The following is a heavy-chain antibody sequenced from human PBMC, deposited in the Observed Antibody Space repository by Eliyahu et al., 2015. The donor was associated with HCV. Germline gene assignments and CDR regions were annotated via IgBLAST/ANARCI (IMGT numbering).Heavy chain of an antibody. D-gene: IGHD5-24*01. CDR3: ARSGVREDGYNKNPPDY. Sequence: QVQLVQSGAEVKKPGSSVKVSCKASGGTFSSYTFSWVRQAPGQGLEWMGRIIPILGITNYAQKVQGRVTITADKSTSTAYMELSSLRSEDTAVYYCARSGVREDGYNKNPPDYWGQGTLVTVSS. CDR2: IIPILGIT. CDR1: GGTFSSYT. J-gene: IGHJ4*02. V-gene: IGHV1-69*02.